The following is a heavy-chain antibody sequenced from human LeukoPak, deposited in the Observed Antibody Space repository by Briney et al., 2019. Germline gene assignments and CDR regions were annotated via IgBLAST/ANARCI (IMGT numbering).Heavy chain of an antibody. D-gene: IGHD2-21*01. J-gene: IGHJ4*02. V-gene: IGHV4-4*02. Sequence: SETLSLTCAVSGGSISGQNWWTWVRQPPGKGLEWIGQIFHSGSTNYNPSLTSRVTISVDKSKSQFSLKMTSVTAADTAVYYCAKNRGDSDFAFWGQGTLVTVSS. CDR2: IFHSGST. CDR1: GGSISGQNW. CDR3: AKNRGDSDFAF.